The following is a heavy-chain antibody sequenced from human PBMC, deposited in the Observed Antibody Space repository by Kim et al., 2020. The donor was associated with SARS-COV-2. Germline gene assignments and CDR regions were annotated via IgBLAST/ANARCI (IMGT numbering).Heavy chain of an antibody. V-gene: IGHV1-46*03. CDR2: IIPNGGST. CDR1: GYTFTSYY. CDR3: ARQLATRWYF. Sequence: ASVKVSCKSSGYTFTSYYIHWVRQAPGQALEWLGMIIPNGGSTNYAHKFQGRIIMTRDTSTSIVSLELNSLRSEDTAVYYCARQLATRWYF. J-gene: IGHJ2*01. D-gene: IGHD6-13*01.